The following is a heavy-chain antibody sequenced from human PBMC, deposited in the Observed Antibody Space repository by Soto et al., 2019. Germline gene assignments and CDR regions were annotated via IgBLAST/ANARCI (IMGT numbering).Heavy chain of an antibody. Sequence: GESLKISCKGSGYSFTSYWIGWVRQMPGKGLEWMGIIYPGDSDTRYSPSFRGQVTISADKSISTAYLQWSSLKASDTAMYYCARQGGFWSGNTNYYDALAIPGQRTIVPGSS. D-gene: IGHD3-3*01. V-gene: IGHV5-51*01. CDR1: GYSFTSYW. J-gene: IGHJ3*02. CDR3: ARQGGFWSGNTNYYDALAI. CDR2: IYPGDSDT.